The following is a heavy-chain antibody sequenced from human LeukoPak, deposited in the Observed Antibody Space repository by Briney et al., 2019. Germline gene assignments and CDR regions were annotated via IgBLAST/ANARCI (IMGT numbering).Heavy chain of an antibody. CDR3: ARVIVRDPLLWFGELLGGAFDY. J-gene: IGHJ4*02. Sequence: GASVKVSCKASGYTFTSYHMHWVRQAPGQGLEWMGIINPSGGSTSYAQKFQGRVTMTRDTSTSTAYMELSSLRSEDTAVYYCARVIVRDPLLWFGELLGGAFDYWGQGTLVTVSS. V-gene: IGHV1-46*01. D-gene: IGHD3-10*01. CDR2: INPSGGST. CDR1: GYTFTSYH.